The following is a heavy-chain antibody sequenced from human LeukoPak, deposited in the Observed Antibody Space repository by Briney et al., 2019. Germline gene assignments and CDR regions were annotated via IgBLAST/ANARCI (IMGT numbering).Heavy chain of an antibody. CDR1: GVSISPYY. CDR2: IHTSGSN. D-gene: IGHD4-17*01. CDR3: ARDPPIHDYGDYYYYGMDV. Sequence: SETLSLTCAVSGVSISPYYWAWIRQPPGKGLEWIGYIHTSGSNNQYPSLKSRVTISVDKSKTHFSLRLTSVTAADTAVYYCARDPPIHDYGDYYYYGMDVWGQGTTVTVSS. V-gene: IGHV4-4*09. J-gene: IGHJ6*02.